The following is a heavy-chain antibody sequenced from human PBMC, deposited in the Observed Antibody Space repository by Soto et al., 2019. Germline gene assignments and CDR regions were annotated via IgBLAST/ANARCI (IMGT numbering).Heavy chain of an antibody. V-gene: IGHV4-61*05. J-gene: IGHJ6*02. CDR3: ASRNLWLSPYYYGMDV. D-gene: IGHD5-18*01. CDR1: GGSISSSSNH. CDR2: IYYSGST. Sequence: PSETLSLTCTVSGGSISSSSNHWGWIRQPPGKGLEWIGYIYYSGSTNYNPSLKSRVTISVDTSKNQFSLKLSSVTAADTAVYYCASRNLWLSPYYYGMDVWGQGTTVTVSS.